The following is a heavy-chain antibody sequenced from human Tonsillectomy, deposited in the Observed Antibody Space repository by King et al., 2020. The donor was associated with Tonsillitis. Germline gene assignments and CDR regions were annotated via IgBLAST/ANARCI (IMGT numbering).Heavy chain of an antibody. J-gene: IGHJ4*02. CDR3: AKAWYNSGWCVGFDQ. V-gene: IGHV3-9*01. Sequence: VQLVESGGGWVQPGRSLRLSCAASGFTFDDYAMHWVRQGPGKGLEWVAGISWNRTSINYADSVKGRFTISRDNAKNSLYLQMNSLRAEDTAFYYCAKAWYNSGWCVGFDQWGPETLVTVSS. CDR1: GFTFDDYA. CDR2: ISWNRTSI. D-gene: IGHD6-19*01.